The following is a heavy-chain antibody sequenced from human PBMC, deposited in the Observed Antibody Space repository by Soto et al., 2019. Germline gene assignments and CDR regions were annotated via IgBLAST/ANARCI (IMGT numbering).Heavy chain of an antibody. CDR2: INSDGSST. J-gene: IGHJ4*02. V-gene: IGHV3-74*01. CDR3: ARVSREVVPAAIDY. D-gene: IGHD2-2*01. Sequence: EVQLVESGGGLVQPGGSLRLSCAASGFTFSSYWIHWVRQAPGKGLVWVSRINSDGSSTTYADSVKGRFTISRDNXXNTRYLQMTSLSAEDTAVYYCARVSREVVPAAIDYWGQGTLVTVSS. CDR1: GFTFSSYW.